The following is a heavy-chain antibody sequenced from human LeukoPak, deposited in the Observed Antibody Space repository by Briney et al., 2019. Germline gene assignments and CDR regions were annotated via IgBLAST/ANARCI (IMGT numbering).Heavy chain of an antibody. V-gene: IGHV4-4*07. J-gene: IGHJ4*02. D-gene: IGHD6-13*01. CDR2: ISTGGST. CDR1: GASISSSY. CDR3: ASIAAAGNE. Sequence: SETLSLTCTVSGASISSSYCTWIRQPAGEGLEWIGRISTGGSTTYNPSFKSRVTISVDTSKNKFSLKLSSVTAADTAVYYCASIAAAGNEGGQGTLVTVSA.